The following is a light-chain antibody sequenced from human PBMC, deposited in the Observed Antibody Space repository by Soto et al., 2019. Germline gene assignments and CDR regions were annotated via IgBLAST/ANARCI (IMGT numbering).Light chain of an antibody. CDR3: QQYDSLVT. V-gene: IGKV3-20*01. Sequence: EIVLTQSPGTLSLSPGERATLSCRASQSVSSSYLAWYQHKPGRAPRLLIDGTSSRATVIPDRFSGSGSGTDFTLTISRLEPEDFAVYYCQQYDSLVTFGHGNKVEIK. J-gene: IGKJ1*01. CDR2: GTS. CDR1: QSVSSSY.